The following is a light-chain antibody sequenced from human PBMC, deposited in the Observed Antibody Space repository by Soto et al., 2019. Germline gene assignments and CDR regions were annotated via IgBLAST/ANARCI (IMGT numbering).Light chain of an antibody. J-gene: IGLJ1*01. Sequence: QYSLTQPPSASGSPGQSVTISCTGTSSDGGGYNYVSWYQQHPGKAPKLMIYEVSKRPSGVPDRFSGSKSANTASLTVSGLQAEDEADYYCTSYAGSNNFFYVFGTGTKVTVL. CDR3: TSYAGSNNFFYV. CDR1: SSDGGGYNY. CDR2: EVS. V-gene: IGLV2-8*01.